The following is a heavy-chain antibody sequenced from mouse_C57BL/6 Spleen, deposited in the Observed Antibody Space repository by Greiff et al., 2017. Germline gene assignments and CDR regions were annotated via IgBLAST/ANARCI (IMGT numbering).Heavy chain of an antibody. CDR2: INPGSGGT. CDR1: GYAFTNYL. D-gene: IGHD2-4*01. Sequence: VQLQQSGAELVRPGTSVKVSCKASGYAFTNYLIERVKQRPGQGLEWIGVINPGSGGTNYNEKFKGKATLTADKSSSTAYMQLSSLTSEDSAVYFCARSPCYDYDEYCDYWGQGTTLTVSS. CDR3: ARSPCYDYDEYCDY. J-gene: IGHJ2*01. V-gene: IGHV1-54*01.